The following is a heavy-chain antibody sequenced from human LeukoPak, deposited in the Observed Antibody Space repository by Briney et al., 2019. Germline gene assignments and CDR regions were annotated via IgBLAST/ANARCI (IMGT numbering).Heavy chain of an antibody. CDR2: IYYSGST. V-gene: IGHV4-59*01. CDR3: ARDTYYYDSSGYTSWFDP. Sequence: PSETLSLTCTVSGGSISSYYWSWIRQPPGKGLEWIGYIYYSGSTNYNPSLKSRVTISVDTSKNQFSLKLSSVTAADTAVYYCARDTYYYDSSGYTSWFDPWGQGTLVTVSS. J-gene: IGHJ5*02. D-gene: IGHD3-22*01. CDR1: GGSISSYY.